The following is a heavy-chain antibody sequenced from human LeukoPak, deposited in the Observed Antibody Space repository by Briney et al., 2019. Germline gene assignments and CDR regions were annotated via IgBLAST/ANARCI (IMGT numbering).Heavy chain of an antibody. CDR2: IKSKTDGGTT. CDR3: TTDVGATYFDY. Sequence: PGGSLRLSCAASEFTFSNAWMSWVRQAPGKGLEWVGRIKSKTDGGTTDYAAPVKGRFTISRDDSKNTLYLQMNSLKTEDTAVYYCTTDVGATYFDYWGQGTLVTVSS. D-gene: IGHD1-26*01. V-gene: IGHV3-15*01. CDR1: EFTFSNAW. J-gene: IGHJ4*02.